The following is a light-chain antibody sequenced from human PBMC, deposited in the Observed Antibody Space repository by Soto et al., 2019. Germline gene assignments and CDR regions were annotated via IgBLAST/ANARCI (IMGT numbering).Light chain of an antibody. CDR3: CSYTSSSTSFV. CDR1: SSDVGGYNY. CDR2: EVI. J-gene: IGLJ1*01. V-gene: IGLV2-14*01. Sequence: QSARTQPAAVSGSPGQSITISCTGTSSDVGGYNYVSWYQQHPGKAPKLMIYEVINRPSGVSIRFSGSKSGNTASLTISGLQAEDEADYYCCSYTSSSTSFVFGTGTKVTVL.